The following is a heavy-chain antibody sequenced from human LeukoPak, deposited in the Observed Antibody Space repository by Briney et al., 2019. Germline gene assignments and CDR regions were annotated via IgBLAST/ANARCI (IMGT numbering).Heavy chain of an antibody. Sequence: ASVKVSCEASGYTFTSDGISCGPQAPGQGLEWMGWISAYDGNTNYAQKVKGSVTMTTDTATSRAYIVLRSLRAGDRAGYYGGRARLRSGPRHEYGTAVWGQPTTATVSS. V-gene: IGHV1-18*01. CDR3: GRARLRSGPRHEYGTAV. CDR1: GYTFTSDG. CDR2: ISAYDGNT. D-gene: IGHD4-17*01. J-gene: IGHJ6*02.